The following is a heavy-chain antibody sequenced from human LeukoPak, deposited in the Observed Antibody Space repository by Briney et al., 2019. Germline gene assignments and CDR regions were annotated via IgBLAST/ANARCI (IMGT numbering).Heavy chain of an antibody. CDR2: INAGNGNT. V-gene: IGHV1-3*01. J-gene: IGHJ3*02. CDR1: GYTFSTHA. CDR3: ARVLPAGYVRRAFDI. Sequence: GASVKVSCKASGYTFSTHAVHWVRQAPGQRLEWMGWINAGNGNTKYSQKFQGRVTITRDTSASTAYMELSSLRSEDTAVYYCARVLPAGYVRRAFDIWGQGTMVTVSS. D-gene: IGHD3-16*01.